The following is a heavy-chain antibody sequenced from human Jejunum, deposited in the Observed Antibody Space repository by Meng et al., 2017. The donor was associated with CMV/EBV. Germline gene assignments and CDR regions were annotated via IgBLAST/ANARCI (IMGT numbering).Heavy chain of an antibody. J-gene: IGHJ4*02. D-gene: IGHD1-1*01. V-gene: IGHV3-15*01. Sequence: EVQLVESGGGLVKPGGSLRLSCAASGFTFTNTWMSWVRQGPGKGLEWVGRIKSKTDGGADYAAPVNGRFTISRDDSTNTVYLQMDSLKTEDTAVYFCITGTNWNDPGRNWGQGTLVTVSS. CDR3: ITGTNWNDPGRN. CDR1: GFTFTNTW. CDR2: IKSKTDGGA.